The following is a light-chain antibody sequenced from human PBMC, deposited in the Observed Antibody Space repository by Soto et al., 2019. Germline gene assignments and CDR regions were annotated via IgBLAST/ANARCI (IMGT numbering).Light chain of an antibody. Sequence: EIVMTQSPATLSVSPGERATLSCRASQSVSSKLAWFQQKPGQAPSLLIYGVSTRATGVPVRFSGSGSGTEFTLTVNSLQSEDFAVYYCQQYNNWPHTFGQGTTVDIK. CDR2: GVS. CDR3: QQYNNWPHT. J-gene: IGKJ2*01. CDR1: QSVSSK. V-gene: IGKV3-15*01.